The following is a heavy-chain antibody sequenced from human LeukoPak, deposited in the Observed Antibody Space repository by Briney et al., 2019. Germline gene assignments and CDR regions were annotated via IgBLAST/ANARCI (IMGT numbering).Heavy chain of an antibody. CDR2: ISAYNANT. CDR3: ARVGGTTRGNRWFDP. J-gene: IGHJ5*02. CDR1: GYTFTSYG. Sequence: GASVKVSCKASGYTFTSYGLSWVRQAPGQGLEWMGWISAYNANTNYAQKLQGRVSMTIDTSTSTAYMELRSLRSDDTAVYYCARVGGTTRGNRWFDPWGQGTLVTVSS. D-gene: IGHD1-26*01. V-gene: IGHV1-18*01.